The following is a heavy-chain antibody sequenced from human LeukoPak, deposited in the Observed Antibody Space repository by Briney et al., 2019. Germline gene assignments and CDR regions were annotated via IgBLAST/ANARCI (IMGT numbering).Heavy chain of an antibody. D-gene: IGHD3-22*01. Sequence: SQTLSLTCAISGDSVSSNSAAWNWIRQSPSRGLEWLGRTYYRSKWYNDYAVSVKSRITINPDTSKNQFSLQLNSVTPEDTAVYYCARAPYDSSGYYYGILDYWGQGTLVTVSS. CDR3: ARAPYDSSGYYYGILDY. CDR1: GDSVSSNSAA. J-gene: IGHJ4*02. CDR2: TYYRSKWYN. V-gene: IGHV6-1*01.